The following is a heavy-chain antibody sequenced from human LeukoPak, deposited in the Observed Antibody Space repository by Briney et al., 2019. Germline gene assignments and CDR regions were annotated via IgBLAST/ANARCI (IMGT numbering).Heavy chain of an antibody. D-gene: IGHD1-7*01. CDR3: ARGRANWDYDFDY. CDR2: ASHAGIA. CDR1: GESFVGRH. V-gene: IGHV4-34*01. Sequence: SETLSLTCAVFGESFVGRHWSWIRQTPGKGLEWLGEASHAGIANYNPSLKSRVSISVDTSKDQFSLTLTSVTAADTAVYYCARGRANWDYDFDYWGQGTPVTVSS. J-gene: IGHJ4*02.